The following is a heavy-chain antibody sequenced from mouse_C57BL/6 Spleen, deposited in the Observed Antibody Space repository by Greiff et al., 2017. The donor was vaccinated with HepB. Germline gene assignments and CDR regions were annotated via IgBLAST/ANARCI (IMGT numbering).Heavy chain of an antibody. Sequence: QVQLQQSGAELVKPGASVKLSCKASGYTFTSYWMQWVKQRPGQGLEWIGEIDPSDSYTNYNQKFKGKATLTVDTSSSTAYMQLSSRTSEDSAVYYCARSWGDWGQGTTLTVSS. V-gene: IGHV1-50*01. CDR2: IDPSDSYT. CDR1: GYTFTSYW. J-gene: IGHJ2*01. CDR3: ARSWGD.